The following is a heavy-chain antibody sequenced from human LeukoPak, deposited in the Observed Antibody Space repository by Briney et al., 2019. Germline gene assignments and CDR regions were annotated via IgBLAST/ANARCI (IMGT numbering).Heavy chain of an antibody. CDR3: AKCATYYYDSSDYYDS. CDR1: GFTFSSYW. CDR2: ISSSSSYI. Sequence: PGGSLRLSCAASGFTFSSYWMSWVRQAPGKGLEWVSSISSSSSYIYYADSVKGRFTISRDNAKNSLYLQMNSLRAEDTAVYYCAKCATYYYDSSDYYDSWGQGTLVTVSS. D-gene: IGHD3-22*01. J-gene: IGHJ5*01. V-gene: IGHV3-21*01.